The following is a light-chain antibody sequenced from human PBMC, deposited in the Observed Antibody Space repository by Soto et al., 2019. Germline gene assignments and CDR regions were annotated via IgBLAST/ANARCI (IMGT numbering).Light chain of an antibody. CDR2: AAS. CDR1: QDISSW. CDR3: QQANTFTST. V-gene: IGKV1D-12*01. J-gene: IGKJ5*01. Sequence: DIQMTQSPSYVSASVGDRVTITCRASQDISSWLAWYQHKPGKAPKLLIYAASNLQGGVPSRFSGSGSGTDFTLTISSLQPEDFATYYCQQANTFTSTFGQGTRLDIK.